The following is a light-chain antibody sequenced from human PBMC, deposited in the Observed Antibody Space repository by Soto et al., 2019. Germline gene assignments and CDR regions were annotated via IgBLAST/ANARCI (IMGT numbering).Light chain of an antibody. J-gene: IGKJ1*01. CDR2: GAF. CDR3: QHYRTSWWT. CDR1: QSVSSSY. Sequence: EMLLSQSPGTLSCSPGERATLSCGASQSVSSSYLDWCQQKPGQAARLLISGAFCRVSGIPVRFSRGWSESDFTLTISRLEPENFAVYSCQHYRTSWWTFGQGTRV. V-gene: IGKV3-20*01.